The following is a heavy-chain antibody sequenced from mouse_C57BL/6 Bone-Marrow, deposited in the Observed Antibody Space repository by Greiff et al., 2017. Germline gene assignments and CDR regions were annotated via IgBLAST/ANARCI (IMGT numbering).Heavy chain of an antibody. J-gene: IGHJ2*01. CDR1: GYTFTDYY. CDR3: ARYGKCGY. Sequence: EVQLQQSGPELVKPGASVKMSCKASGYTFTDYYMHWVKQSPGQSLEWIGYINPNNGGTSYNQKFKGKATLTVNKSSSTAYMQLRSLTSEDSAVYYCARYGKCGYWGQGTTLTVSS. V-gene: IGHV1-22*01. CDR2: INPNNGGT. D-gene: IGHD1-1*01.